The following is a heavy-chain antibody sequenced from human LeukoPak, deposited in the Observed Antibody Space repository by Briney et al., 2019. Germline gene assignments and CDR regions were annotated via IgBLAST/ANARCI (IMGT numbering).Heavy chain of an antibody. CDR3: ARVGDHYHRYFDL. D-gene: IGHD1-14*01. CDR2: LYSGSST. Sequence: PGGSLRLSCAASGFTVSTNYMNWVRQAPGKGLEWVSILYSGSSTYYADSVKGRFTISRDNSKNTLYLQMNNLRTEDTAVYYCARVGDHYHRYFDLWGRGTLVTVSS. CDR1: GFTVSTNY. J-gene: IGHJ2*01. V-gene: IGHV3-53*01.